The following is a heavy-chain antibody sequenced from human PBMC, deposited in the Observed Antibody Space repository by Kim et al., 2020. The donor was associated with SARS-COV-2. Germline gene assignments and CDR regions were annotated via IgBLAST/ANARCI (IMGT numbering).Heavy chain of an antibody. J-gene: IGHJ4*02. V-gene: IGHV1-3*01. CDR2: INGDNGNT. CDR1: GYVFTSYL. CDR3: ARDPAGTYDY. Sequence: ASVKVSCKASGYVFTSYLMHWLRQAPGQGLEFMGWINGDNGNTKYSQKFQGRVTITRDISTSTAYMDLTSLTSEDTAVYYCARDPAGTYDYWGQGTRVTVSS.